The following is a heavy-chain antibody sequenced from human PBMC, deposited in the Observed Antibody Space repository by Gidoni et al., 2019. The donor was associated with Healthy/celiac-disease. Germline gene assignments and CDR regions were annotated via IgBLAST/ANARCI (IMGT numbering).Heavy chain of an antibody. Sequence: QVQLVQSGAEVKKPGSSVKVSCKASGGTFSSYAISWVRQAPGQGLEWMGGIIPIFGTANYAQKFQGRVTITADESTSTAYMELSSLRSEDTAVYYCARGNPGYGGARYYYYMDVWGKGTTVTVSS. D-gene: IGHD6-13*01. CDR3: ARGNPGYGGARYYYYMDV. J-gene: IGHJ6*03. CDR1: GGTFSSYA. CDR2: IIPIFGTA. V-gene: IGHV1-69*01.